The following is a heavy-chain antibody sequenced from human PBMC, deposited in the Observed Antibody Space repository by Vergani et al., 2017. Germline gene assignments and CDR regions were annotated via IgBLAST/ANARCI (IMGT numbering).Heavy chain of an antibody. CDR2: IIPIFGTA. D-gene: IGHD3-9*01. V-gene: IGHV1-69*12. CDR3: ARGDPYDMLTGYYKGYYDGMDV. CDR1: GGTFSSYA. Sequence: QVQLVQSGAEVKKPGSSVKVSCKASGGTFSSYAISWVRQAPGPGLEWMGGIIPIFGTANYAQKFQGRVTITADESTSTAYMELSSLRSEDTAVYYCARGDPYDMLTGYYKGYYDGMDVWGQGTTVTVSS. J-gene: IGHJ6*02.